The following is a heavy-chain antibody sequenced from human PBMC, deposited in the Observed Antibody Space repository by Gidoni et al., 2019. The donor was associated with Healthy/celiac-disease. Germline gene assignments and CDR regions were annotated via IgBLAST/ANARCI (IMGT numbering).Heavy chain of an antibody. Sequence: EVQLVESGGGLVKPGGSLRLCCAASGSTFSSYSMNWVRQAPGKGLEWVSSSSSSSSYIYYADSVKGRFTISRDNAKNSLYLQMNSLRAEDTAVYYCASGYDFWSGYLEEDYWGQGTLVTVSS. J-gene: IGHJ4*02. CDR3: ASGYDFWSGYLEEDY. CDR2: SSSSSSYI. CDR1: GSTFSSYS. V-gene: IGHV3-21*01. D-gene: IGHD3-3*01.